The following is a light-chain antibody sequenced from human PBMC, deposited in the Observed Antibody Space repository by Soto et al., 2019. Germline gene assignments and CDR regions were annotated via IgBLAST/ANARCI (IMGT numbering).Light chain of an antibody. CDR1: QSISSW. Sequence: DIQMTQSPSTLSASVGDRVTITCRASQSISSWLAWYQQKPGKAPNLLIYKASSLESGVPSRFSGSESATEFTLTISSLQPDDFATYYCQQYNTYPYTFGQGTKLEIK. J-gene: IGKJ2*01. CDR2: KAS. V-gene: IGKV1-5*03. CDR3: QQYNTYPYT.